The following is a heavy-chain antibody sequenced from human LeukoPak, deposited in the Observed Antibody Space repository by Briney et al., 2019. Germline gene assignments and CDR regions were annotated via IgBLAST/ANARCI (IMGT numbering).Heavy chain of an antibody. D-gene: IGHD6-6*01. Sequence: SETLSLTCTVSGGSISSSSYYWGWIRQPPGKGLEWIGSIYYSGSTYYNPSLKSRVTISVDTSKNQFSLKLSSVTAADTAVYYCARDSSSHFDYWAREPWSPSPQ. J-gene: IGHJ4*02. V-gene: IGHV4-39*07. CDR1: GGSISSSSYY. CDR2: IYYSGST. CDR3: ARDSSSHFDY.